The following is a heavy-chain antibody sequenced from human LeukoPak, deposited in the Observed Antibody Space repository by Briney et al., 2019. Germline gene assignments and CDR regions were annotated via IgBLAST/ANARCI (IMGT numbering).Heavy chain of an antibody. CDR2: ISSSNSAL. Sequence: GGSLRLSCAASGFTFSSYSMNWVRQAPGKGLEWVSYISSSNSALYYADSVKGRFTTSRDNAKNSLYLQMNSLRAEDTAVYYCAKDGLNSSPTANWGQGTLVTVSS. J-gene: IGHJ4*02. CDR3: AKDGLNSSPTAN. D-gene: IGHD6-13*01. CDR1: GFTFSSYS. V-gene: IGHV3-48*04.